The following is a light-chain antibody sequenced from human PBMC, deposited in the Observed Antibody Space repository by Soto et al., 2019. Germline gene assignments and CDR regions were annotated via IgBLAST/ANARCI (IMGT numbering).Light chain of an antibody. J-gene: IGKJ5*01. CDR2: DVS. V-gene: IGKV1-33*01. CDR1: QDIRKY. CDR3: QQFDYLPIT. Sequence: DIPMTQSPSSLSASVGDRVTITCQASQDIRKYLNWYQQTPGKAPNLLIHDVSSLQTGVPSRFSGSGSKTNFTFTINSLQPEDVATYYCQQFDYLPITFGQGTRLEIK.